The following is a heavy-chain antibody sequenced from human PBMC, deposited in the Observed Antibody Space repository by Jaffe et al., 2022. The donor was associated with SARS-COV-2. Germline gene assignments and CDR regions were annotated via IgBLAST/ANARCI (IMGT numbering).Heavy chain of an antibody. Sequence: QLQLQESGPGLVKPSETLSLTCTVSGGSISSSSYYWGWIRQPPGKGLEWIGSIYYSGSTYYNPSLKSRVTISVDTSKNQFSLKLSSVTAADTAVYYCARLIDVGGTVDYWGQGTLVTVSS. D-gene: IGHD3-16*01. V-gene: IGHV4-39*01. CDR2: IYYSGST. J-gene: IGHJ4*02. CDR3: ARLIDVGGTVDY. CDR1: GGSISSSSYY.